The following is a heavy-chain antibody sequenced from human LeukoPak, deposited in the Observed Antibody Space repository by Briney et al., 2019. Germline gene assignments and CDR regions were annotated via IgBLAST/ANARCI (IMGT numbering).Heavy chain of an antibody. J-gene: IGHJ5*02. V-gene: IGHV3-33*06. Sequence: PGGSLRLSCAASGFTFSSYAMHWVRQAPGKGLEWVAVIWYDGSNKYYADSVKGRFAISRDNSKNTLYLQMNSLRAEDTAVYYCAESVATALSPDWFDPWGQGTLVTVSS. D-gene: IGHD5-12*01. CDR3: AESVATALSPDWFDP. CDR2: IWYDGSNK. CDR1: GFTFSSYA.